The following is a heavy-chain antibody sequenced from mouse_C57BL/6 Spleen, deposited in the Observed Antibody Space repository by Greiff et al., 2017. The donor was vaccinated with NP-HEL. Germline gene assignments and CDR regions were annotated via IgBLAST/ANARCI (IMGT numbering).Heavy chain of an antibody. Sequence: EVQLQQSGPELVKPGASVKISCKASGYTFTDYYMNWVKQSHGKSLEWIGDINPNNGGTSYNQKFKGKATLTVEKSSSTAYMELRSLTSEDSAVYYCARGVGTTYDYDGTWFAYWGQGTLVTVSA. D-gene: IGHD2-4*01. CDR1: GYTFTDYY. V-gene: IGHV1-26*01. CDR2: INPNNGGT. CDR3: ARGVGTTYDYDGTWFAY. J-gene: IGHJ3*01.